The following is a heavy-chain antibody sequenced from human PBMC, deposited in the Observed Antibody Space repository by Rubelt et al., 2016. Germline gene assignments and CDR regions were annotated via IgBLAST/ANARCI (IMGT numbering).Heavy chain of an antibody. J-gene: IGHJ4*02. Sequence: EVQLVESGGGLIQPGGSLRLSCAASGFTVSSNYMSWVRQAPGKGLEWVSVIYSGGTTYYADSVKGRFTISRDNSKNTPYLQINSLRAEEPAVYYCARADVAASSCMQFDYWGQGTLVTVSS. D-gene: IGHD2-21*02. CDR1: GFTVSSNY. V-gene: IGHV3-53*01. CDR3: ARADVAASSCMQFDY. CDR2: IYSGGTT.